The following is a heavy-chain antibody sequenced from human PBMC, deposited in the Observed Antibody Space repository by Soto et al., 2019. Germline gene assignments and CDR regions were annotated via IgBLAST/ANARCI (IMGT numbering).Heavy chain of an antibody. Sequence: PSETLSLTCTVSGGSISSSSYYWGWIRQPPGKGLEWIGSIYYSGSTYYNPSLKSRVTISVDTSKNQFSLKLSSVTAADTAVYYCARDSRDRGYGDYPGYFDYCAREPWSP. J-gene: IGHJ4*02. CDR3: ARDSRDRGYGDYPGYFDY. D-gene: IGHD4-17*01. CDR2: IYYSGST. CDR1: GGSISSSSYY. V-gene: IGHV4-39*01.